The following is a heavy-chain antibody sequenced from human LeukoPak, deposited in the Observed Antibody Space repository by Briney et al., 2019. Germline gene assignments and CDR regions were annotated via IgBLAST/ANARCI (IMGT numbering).Heavy chain of an antibody. V-gene: IGHV4-34*01. CDR1: GGSFSGFY. D-gene: IGHD3-10*01. CDR2: INHRGST. Sequence: SETLSLTCAVYGGSFSGFYWSWIRQPPGKGLEWIGEINHRGSTNYNPSLKSRVTISVDTSKNQFSLKLSSVTAADTAVYYCARGHTSITMVRGIIIEPYLDYWGQGTLVTVSS. CDR3: ARGHTSITMVRGIIIEPYLDY. J-gene: IGHJ4*02.